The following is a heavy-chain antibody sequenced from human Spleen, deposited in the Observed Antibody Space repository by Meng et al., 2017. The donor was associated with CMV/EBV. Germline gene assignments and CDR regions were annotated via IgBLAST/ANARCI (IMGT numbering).Heavy chain of an antibody. V-gene: IGHV1-18*01. Sequence: ASVKVSCKASGDTSTSNGFSWVRQAPGQGVEWMGWLSGFNSDRNFAQKFRDRLTVTIDTSTNTAYMDLRSLRSDDTAVYYCATKTLGYCSLTRCDAFDIWGQGTMVTVSS. CDR3: ATKTLGYCSLTRCDAFDI. CDR2: LSGFNSDR. CDR1: GDTSTSNG. J-gene: IGHJ3*02. D-gene: IGHD2-15*01.